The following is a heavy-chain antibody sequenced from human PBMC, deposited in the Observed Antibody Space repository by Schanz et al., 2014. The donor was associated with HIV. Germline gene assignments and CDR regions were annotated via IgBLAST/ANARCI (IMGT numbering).Heavy chain of an antibody. CDR1: GITFSSYA. CDR2: ITGSGSST. Sequence: VQLVESGGGLVKPGGSLRLSCAASGITFSSYAMNWVRQAPGKGLEWVSSITGSGSSTYYADSVKGRFTISRDNSKNTLFLQLNRLRATDTAVYYCARGAGDTDWGRIWGQGTLVTVSS. CDR3: ARGAGDTDWGRI. J-gene: IGHJ3*02. V-gene: IGHV3-23*04. D-gene: IGHD5-18*01.